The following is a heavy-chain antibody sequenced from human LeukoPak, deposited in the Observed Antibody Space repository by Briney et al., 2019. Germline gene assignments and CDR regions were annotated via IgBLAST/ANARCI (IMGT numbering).Heavy chain of an antibody. D-gene: IGHD4-17*01. CDR3: ARNDYGDYGFFEH. Sequence: PGGSLRLSCAASGFNFRTYGMHWVRQAPGKGLEWVGVIWYDGSNKYYVDSVKGRFTISRDNSKNTLYLQMNSLRVEDTAVYCCARNDYGDYGFFEHWGQGTLVTVSS. J-gene: IGHJ4*02. CDR1: GFNFRTYG. V-gene: IGHV3-33*01. CDR2: IWYDGSNK.